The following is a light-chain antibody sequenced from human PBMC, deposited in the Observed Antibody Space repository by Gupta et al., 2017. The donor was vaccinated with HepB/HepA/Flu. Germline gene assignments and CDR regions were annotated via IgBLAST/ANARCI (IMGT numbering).Light chain of an antibody. CDR1: SSNIGSNA. Sequence: SVLTQPPSASGTPGQRVTISCSGGSSNIGSNALNWYQHLPGTAPKLLIYTNNQRSSGVPDRFSGSKSGTSASLAISGLQSDDEADYYCAAWDDSLNGLVFGGGTKLTVL. CDR2: TNN. J-gene: IGLJ2*01. V-gene: IGLV1-44*01. CDR3: AAWDDSLNGLV.